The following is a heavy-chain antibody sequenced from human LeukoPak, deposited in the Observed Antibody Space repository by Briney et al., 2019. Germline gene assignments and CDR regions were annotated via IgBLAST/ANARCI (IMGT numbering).Heavy chain of an antibody. CDR1: GYTFTSYD. Sequence: GASVKVSCKASGYTFTSYDINWVRQATGQGLEWMGWINPNSGGTNYAQKFQGRVTMTRDTSISTAYMELSRLRSDDTAVYYCARVPLYYYDSSGYYSEYWGQGTLVTVSS. J-gene: IGHJ4*02. D-gene: IGHD3-22*01. V-gene: IGHV1-2*02. CDR3: ARVPLYYYDSSGYYSEY. CDR2: INPNSGGT.